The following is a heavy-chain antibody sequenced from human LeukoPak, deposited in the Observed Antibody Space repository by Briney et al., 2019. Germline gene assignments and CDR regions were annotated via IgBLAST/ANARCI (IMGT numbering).Heavy chain of an antibody. D-gene: IGHD1-26*01. J-gene: IGHJ4*02. CDR3: ARRSPRGALDY. CDR1: GGSISSYY. V-gene: IGHV4-59*08. CDR2: IYYSGST. Sequence: SETLSHTCTVSGGSISSYYWSWIRQPPGKGLEWIGYIYYSGSTNCNPSLKSRVTISVDTSKNQFSLKLNSVTAADTAVYYCARRSPRGALDYWGQGTLVTVSS.